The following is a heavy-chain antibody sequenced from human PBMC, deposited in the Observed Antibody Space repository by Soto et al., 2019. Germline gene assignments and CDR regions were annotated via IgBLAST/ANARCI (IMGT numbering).Heavy chain of an antibody. D-gene: IGHD3-22*01. V-gene: IGHV4-34*01. Sequence: NPSETLSLTCAVYGGSFSGYYWSWIRQPPGKGLEWIGEINHSGSTNYNPSLKSRVTISVDTSKNQFSLKLSSVTAADTAVYYCARDRQYYYDSSGYLFSSPYFDYWGQGTLVTVSS. CDR2: INHSGST. J-gene: IGHJ4*02. CDR3: ARDRQYYYDSSGYLFSSPYFDY. CDR1: GGSFSGYY.